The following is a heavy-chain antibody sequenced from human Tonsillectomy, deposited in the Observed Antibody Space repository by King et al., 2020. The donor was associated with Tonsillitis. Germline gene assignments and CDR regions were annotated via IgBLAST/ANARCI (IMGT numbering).Heavy chain of an antibody. Sequence: LPLQESGPGLVKPSETLSLTCTVSGGSISSSSYYWGWIRQPPGKGLEWIGSIYYSGSTYYNPSLKSRVTISVDTSKNQFSLKLSSVTAADTAVYYCARHEGSGNYDSSGYYYWGQGTLVTVSS. J-gene: IGHJ4*02. CDR1: GGSISSSSYY. V-gene: IGHV4-39*01. CDR3: ARHEGSGNYDSSGYYY. CDR2: IYYSGST. D-gene: IGHD3-22*01.